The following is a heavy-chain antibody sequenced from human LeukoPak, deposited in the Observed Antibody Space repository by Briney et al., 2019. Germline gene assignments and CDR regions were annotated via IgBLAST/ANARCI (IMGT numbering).Heavy chain of an antibody. CDR1: GGTFSSYA. Sequence: ASVKVSCKASGGTFSSYAISWVRQAPGQGLEWMGRIIPIFGTANYAQKFQGRVTITTDESTSTAYMELSSLRSEDTAVYYCASVGYCSSTSCPDYWGQGTLVTVSS. CDR3: ASVGYCSSTSCPDY. D-gene: IGHD2-2*01. J-gene: IGHJ4*02. CDR2: IIPIFGTA. V-gene: IGHV1-69*05.